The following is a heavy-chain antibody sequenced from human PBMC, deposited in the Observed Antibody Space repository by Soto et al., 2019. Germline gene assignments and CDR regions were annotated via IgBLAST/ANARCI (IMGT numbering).Heavy chain of an antibody. J-gene: IGHJ6*01. D-gene: IGHD6-19*01. CDR2: MAYDGGNQ. V-gene: IGHV3-30*18. CDR3: AKDLMAGNRLHYYYGIEV. Sequence: IHWVRQAPGKGLDWVAVMAYDGGNQYCAASVQCRFSISRHNSKNTLYLQVNSLRPEDTAVYYCAKDLMAGNRLHYYYGIEV.